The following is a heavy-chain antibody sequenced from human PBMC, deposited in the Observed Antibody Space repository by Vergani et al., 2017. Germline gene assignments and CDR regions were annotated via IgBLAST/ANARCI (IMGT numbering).Heavy chain of an antibody. CDR1: GFSFTTYA. J-gene: IGHJ3*02. Sequence: EVQLLESGGDLVQPGGSLRLSCAASGFSFTTYAMSWVRQAPGKGLEWVSTINTNGDYTRYGDSVKGRFTISRDNSKSTLYLQMNSLRAEDTAVYYCTREYSSSSGRGLDIWGQGTMVTVSS. CDR3: TREYSSSSGRGLDI. D-gene: IGHD6-6*01. V-gene: IGHV3-23*01. CDR2: INTNGDYT.